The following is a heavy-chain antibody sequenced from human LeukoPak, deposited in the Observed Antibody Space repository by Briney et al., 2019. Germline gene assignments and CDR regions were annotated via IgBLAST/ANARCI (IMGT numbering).Heavy chain of an antibody. CDR3: AKERQQLVRQPFDY. CDR2: ISGSGGST. CDR1: GGSISSYY. V-gene: IGHV3-23*01. D-gene: IGHD6-13*01. Sequence: TSETRSLTCTVSGGSISSYYWSWGRQAPGKGLDWVSAISGSGGSTYYADSVKGRFTISRDNSKNTLYLQMNSLSAEATAVYYCAKERQQLVRQPFDYWGQGTLVTVSS. J-gene: IGHJ4*02.